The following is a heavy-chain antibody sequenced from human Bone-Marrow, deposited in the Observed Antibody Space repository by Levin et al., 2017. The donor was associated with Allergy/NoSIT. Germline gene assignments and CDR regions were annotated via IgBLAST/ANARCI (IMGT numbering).Heavy chain of an antibody. CDR3: AKSRVNAALDFDY. CDR2: INPADSDT. CDR1: GYSFSTFW. D-gene: IGHD2-21*01. Sequence: PMASVKVSCKASGYSFSTFWIGWVRQIPGKRPEWMAYINPADSDTRYSPSFQGQVTISVDKATRTTYLRWASLRASDTATYFCAKSRVNAALDFDYWGQGTLVTVSS. J-gene: IGHJ4*02. V-gene: IGHV5-51*01.